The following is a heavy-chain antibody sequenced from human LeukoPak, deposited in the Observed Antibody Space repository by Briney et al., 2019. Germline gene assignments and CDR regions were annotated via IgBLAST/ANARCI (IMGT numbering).Heavy chain of an antibody. CDR3: ARPGHYIYYFDY. V-gene: IGHV3-11*01. CDR2: ISSSGSTI. CDR1: GFTFSAYY. Sequence: KSGGSLRLSCAASGFTFSAYYMSWIRQAPGKGLEWVSYISSSGSTIYYADSVKGRFTISRDNAKNSLYLQMNSLRAEDTAVYYCARPGHYIYYFDYWGQGTLVTVSS. D-gene: IGHD4-4*01. J-gene: IGHJ4*02.